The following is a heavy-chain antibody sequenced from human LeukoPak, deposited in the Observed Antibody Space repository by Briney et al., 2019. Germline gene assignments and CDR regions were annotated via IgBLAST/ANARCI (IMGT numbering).Heavy chain of an antibody. V-gene: IGHV4-38-2*02. CDR2: IYHSGST. Sequence: TETLSLTCTVSGYSISSGYYWGWIRQPPGRGLEWIGSIYHSGSTYYNPSLKSRVTISVDTSKNQFSLKLSSVTAADTAVYYCARAHYDFWSGYSGTYYYYYMDVWGKGTTVTVSS. D-gene: IGHD3-3*01. J-gene: IGHJ6*03. CDR3: ARAHYDFWSGYSGTYYYYYMDV. CDR1: GYSISSGYY.